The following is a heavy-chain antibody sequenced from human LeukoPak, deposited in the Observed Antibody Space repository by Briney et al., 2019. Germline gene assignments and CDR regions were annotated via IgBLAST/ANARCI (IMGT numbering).Heavy chain of an antibody. D-gene: IGHD6-19*01. V-gene: IGHV3-21*01. Sequence: NPGGSLRLSCAASGFKFSSYSMKWVRQAPGKGLEWVSFISSSSSYIYYADSLKGRFTISRDNAKNSLYLQMNSLRGEDTAMYYCARVQGGGYRTADYWGQGTLVTVSS. J-gene: IGHJ4*02. CDR2: ISSSSSYI. CDR1: GFKFSSYS. CDR3: ARVQGGGYRTADY.